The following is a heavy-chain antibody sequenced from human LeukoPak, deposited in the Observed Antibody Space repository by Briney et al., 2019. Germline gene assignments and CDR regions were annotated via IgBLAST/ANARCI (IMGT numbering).Heavy chain of an antibody. Sequence: GGSLRLSCAASGFTFRSYAMTWVRQAPGKGLEWVSAIGTLGDIAYYADSVRGRLTISRHNSKNTLYLQMTSLRAEDTAIYYCAKNASGGLDYWGQGTLVTVSS. CDR1: GFTFRSYA. V-gene: IGHV3-23*01. D-gene: IGHD2-15*01. CDR2: IGTLGDIA. CDR3: AKNASGGLDY. J-gene: IGHJ4*02.